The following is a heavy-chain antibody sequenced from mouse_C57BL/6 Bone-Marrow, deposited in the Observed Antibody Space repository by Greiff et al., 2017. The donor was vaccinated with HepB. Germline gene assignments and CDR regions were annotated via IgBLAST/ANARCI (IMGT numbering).Heavy chain of an antibody. D-gene: IGHD4-1*01. J-gene: IGHJ2*01. CDR3: ARNWNWDEGYFDY. V-gene: IGHV2-2*01. CDR2: IWSGGCT. CDR1: GFSLTSYG. Sequence: VKLMESGPGLVQPSQSLSITCTVSGFSLTSYGVHWVRQSPGKGLEWLGVIWSGGCTDYNAAFISRLSISTDNSKSQVFFKMNSLQADDTAIYYCARNWNWDEGYFDYWGQGTALTVSS.